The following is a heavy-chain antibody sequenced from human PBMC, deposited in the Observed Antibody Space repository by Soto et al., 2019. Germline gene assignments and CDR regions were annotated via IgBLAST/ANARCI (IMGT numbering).Heavy chain of an antibody. V-gene: IGHV4-34*01. CDR1: GGSFSGYY. CDR2: INHSGDT. D-gene: IGHD6-19*01. J-gene: IGHJ4*02. Sequence: SETLSLTCAVYGGSFSGYYWSWIRQPPGKGLEWIGEINHSGDTNYNPSLKSRVTISVDTSKNQFSLKLSSVTAADTAVYYCARCSGWYGLFDYWGQGTLVTVSS. CDR3: ARCSGWYGLFDY.